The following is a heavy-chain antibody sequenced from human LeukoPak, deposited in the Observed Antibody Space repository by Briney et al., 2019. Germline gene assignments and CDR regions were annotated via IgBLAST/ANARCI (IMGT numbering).Heavy chain of an antibody. D-gene: IGHD6-13*01. J-gene: IGHJ4*02. CDR1: GYTFINFA. CDR2: INAGNGNT. V-gene: IGHV1-3*01. CDR3: ARGPRAAADDY. Sequence: RASVKVSCKASGYTFINFAINWERQAPGQRPEWMGWINAGNGNTKYSQKFQGRVTITRDTSASTAYMELSSLTSEDTAVYYCARGPRAAADDYWGQGTLVTVSS.